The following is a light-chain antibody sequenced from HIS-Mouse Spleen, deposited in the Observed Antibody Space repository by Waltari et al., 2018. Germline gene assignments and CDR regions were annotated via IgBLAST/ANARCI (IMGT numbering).Light chain of an antibody. V-gene: IGKV1-39*01. Sequence: DIQMTQSPSSLSASVGDRVTITCRASQSISSYLNWYQQKPGKAPKLLIYAASSLQSGVPSRFSGSGSGTDFPLTISSLQPEDFATYYCQQSYSTPYTFGQVTKLEIK. CDR3: QQSYSTPYT. CDR1: QSISSY. J-gene: IGKJ2*01. CDR2: AAS.